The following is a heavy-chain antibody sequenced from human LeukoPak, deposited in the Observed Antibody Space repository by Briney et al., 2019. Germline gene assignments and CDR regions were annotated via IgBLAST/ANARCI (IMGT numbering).Heavy chain of an antibody. D-gene: IGHD3-9*01. CDR3: ASDQDILTGYSTLDY. CDR1: GGSFSGYY. CDR2: INHSGST. V-gene: IGHV4-34*01. J-gene: IGHJ4*02. Sequence: SETLSLTCAVYGGSFSGYYWSWIRQPPGKGLEWIGEINHSGSTNYNPSLKSRVTISVDTSKNQFSLKLSSVTAADTAVYYCASDQDILTGYSTLDYWGQGTLVTVSS.